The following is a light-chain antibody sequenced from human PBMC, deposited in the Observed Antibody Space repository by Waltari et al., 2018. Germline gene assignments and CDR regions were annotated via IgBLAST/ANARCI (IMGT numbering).Light chain of an antibody. CDR3: SSYTSSSTRV. CDR2: DVS. V-gene: IGLV2-14*03. CDR1: SSDVGGYNY. J-gene: IGLJ3*02. Sequence: QSALNQPASVSGSHGQSIAISCTGTSSDVGGYNYASWYQQHPGKAPKLMIYDVSNRPSGVSNRFSGSKSGNTASLTISGLQAEDEADYYCSSYTSSSTRVFGGGTKLTVL.